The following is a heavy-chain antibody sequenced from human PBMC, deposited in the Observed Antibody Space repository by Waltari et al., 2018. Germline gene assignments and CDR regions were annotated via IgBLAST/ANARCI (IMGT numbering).Heavy chain of an antibody. J-gene: IGHJ4*02. V-gene: IGHV3-23*01. Sequence: EVQLLESGGGLVQPGGSLRLSCAASGFTFSPYAMTWVRQAPGKGLEWVSFISGSDGSTYYADSVKGRFTISRDNSKNTLYLQMNSLRAEDTAVYYCAKDSSWVSYFDYWGQGTLVTVSS. CDR1: GFTFSPYA. CDR2: ISGSDGST. D-gene: IGHD6-13*01. CDR3: AKDSSWVSYFDY.